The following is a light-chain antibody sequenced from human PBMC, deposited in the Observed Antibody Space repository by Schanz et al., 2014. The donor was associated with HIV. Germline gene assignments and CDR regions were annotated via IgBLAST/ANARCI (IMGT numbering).Light chain of an antibody. CDR2: KTS. V-gene: IGKV1-5*03. CDR3: QQTYSSWT. Sequence: DIQMTQSPSTLSASVGDRVTITCRASQSIGSWLAWYQQRPGEAPKLLIYKTSTLQSGVPSRFSGSGSGTEFTLTISSLQPEDVASYYCQQTYSSWTFGQGTKVEIK. J-gene: IGKJ1*01. CDR1: QSIGSW.